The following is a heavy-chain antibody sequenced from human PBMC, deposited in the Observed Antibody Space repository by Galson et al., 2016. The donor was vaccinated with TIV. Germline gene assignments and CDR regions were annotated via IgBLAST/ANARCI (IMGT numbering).Heavy chain of an antibody. Sequence: PALVKPTQTLTLTCTVSGFSLRHATMGVSWIRQPPGKTLEWLAHIFSNDDKSYNTSLKNRLRISTYTSNRRVLLTMTNMDTMDTGTYDCARIGGGFIGSWGQGALVTVAS. J-gene: IGHJ4*02. CDR1: GFSLRHATMG. CDR3: ARIGGGFIGS. D-gene: IGHD4-23*01. CDR2: IFSNDDK. V-gene: IGHV2-26*01.